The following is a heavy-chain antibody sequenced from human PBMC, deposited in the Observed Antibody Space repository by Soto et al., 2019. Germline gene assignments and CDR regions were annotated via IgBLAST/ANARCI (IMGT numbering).Heavy chain of an antibody. D-gene: IGHD1-1*01. CDR1: GYSFTTYW. Sequence: GESLKISCEGSGYSFTTYWLAWVRQMSGKGLEYMGIIFPGDSDTRYSPSFQGQVTISADKSISTSYLQWTSLKSSDTAIYYWARARVSTPRLEDPFDIWGQGTMVTVSS. V-gene: IGHV5-51*01. CDR3: ARARVSTPRLEDPFDI. CDR2: IFPGDSDT. J-gene: IGHJ3*02.